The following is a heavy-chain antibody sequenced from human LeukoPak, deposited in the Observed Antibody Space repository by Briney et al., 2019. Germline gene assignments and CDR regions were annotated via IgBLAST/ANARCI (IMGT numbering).Heavy chain of an antibody. J-gene: IGHJ1*01. Sequence: ASVKVSCKASGYTFTTYAMHWVRQAPGQRLEWMGWINAGNGNTKYSQKFQGRVTITRDTSASTAYMELNSLRAEDTAVYYCAKGVGGCSSTSCSIYFQFWGQGTLVTVSS. CDR3: AKGVGGCSSTSCSIYFQF. D-gene: IGHD2-2*01. CDR1: GYTFTTYA. V-gene: IGHV1-3*01. CDR2: INAGNGNT.